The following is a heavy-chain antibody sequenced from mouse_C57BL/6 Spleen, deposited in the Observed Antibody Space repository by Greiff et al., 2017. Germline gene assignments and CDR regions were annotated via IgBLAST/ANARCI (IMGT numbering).Heavy chain of an antibody. V-gene: IGHV1-54*01. J-gene: IGHJ2*01. CDR1: GYAFTNYL. CDR3: ARSCYYGSSYVDY. Sequence: VQLQQSGAELVRPGTSVKVSCKASGYAFTNYLIEWVKQRPGQGLEWIGVINPGRGGTNYNEKFKGKATLTADKSSSTAYMQLSSLTSDDSAVYCCARSCYYGSSYVDYWGQGTTLTVSS. CDR2: INPGRGGT. D-gene: IGHD1-1*01.